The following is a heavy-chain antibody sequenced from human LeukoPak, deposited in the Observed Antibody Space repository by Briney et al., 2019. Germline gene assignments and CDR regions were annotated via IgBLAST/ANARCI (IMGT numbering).Heavy chain of an antibody. CDR1: GFTFSSYP. D-gene: IGHD4-17*01. CDR3: ATDSHYAFDF. CDR2: VRPGDSAR. V-gene: IGHV3-48*02. J-gene: IGHJ4*02. Sequence: GGSLRLSCAAFGFTFSSYPMNWVRQAPGKGLEWVSNVRPGDSARFYADSVRGRFTISRDDAKNSLYLQMNGLRDEDTAVYYCATDSHYAFDFWGLGTLVTVSS.